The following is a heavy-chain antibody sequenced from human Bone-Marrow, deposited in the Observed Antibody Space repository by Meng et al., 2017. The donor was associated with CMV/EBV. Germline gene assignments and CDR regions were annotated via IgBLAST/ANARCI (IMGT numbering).Heavy chain of an antibody. D-gene: IGHD6-13*01. CDR2: ISSSGSTI. Sequence: GGSLRFSCAASGFTFSSYEMNWVRQAPGKGLEWVSYISSSGSTIYYADSVKGRFTISRDNAKNSLYLQMNSLRAEDTAVYYCARSPGGAAADFYYYYGMDVWGQGTTVTVSS. CDR1: GFTFSSYE. V-gene: IGHV3-48*03. J-gene: IGHJ6*02. CDR3: ARSPGGAAADFYYYYGMDV.